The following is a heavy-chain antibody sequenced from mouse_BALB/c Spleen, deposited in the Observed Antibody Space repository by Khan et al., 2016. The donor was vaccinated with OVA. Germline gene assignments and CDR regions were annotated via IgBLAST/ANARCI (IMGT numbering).Heavy chain of an antibody. CDR1: GYSITSDYA. J-gene: IGHJ3*01. V-gene: IGHV3-2*02. CDR3: ARWFTY. Sequence: EVQLQESGPGLVKPSQSLSLTCTVTGYSITSDYAWNWIRQFPRNKLEWMGYINYSGATSYLPSLKSRISITRDTSKNQFFLQLNSVTTEDSATYYCARWFTYWGQGTLVTVS. CDR2: INYSGAT.